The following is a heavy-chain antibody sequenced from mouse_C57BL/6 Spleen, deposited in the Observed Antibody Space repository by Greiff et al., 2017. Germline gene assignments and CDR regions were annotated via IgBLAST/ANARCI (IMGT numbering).Heavy chain of an antibody. CDR1: GYTFTSYW. J-gene: IGHJ1*03. V-gene: IGHV1-69*01. CDR3: ARWRGNYGYFDV. D-gene: IGHD2-1*01. Sequence: VKQSCKASGYTFTSYWMHWVKQRPGQGLEWIGEIDPSDSYTNYNQKFKGKSTLTVDKSSSTAYMQLSSLTSEDSAVYYCARWRGNYGYFDVWGTGTTVTVSS. CDR2: IDPSDSYT.